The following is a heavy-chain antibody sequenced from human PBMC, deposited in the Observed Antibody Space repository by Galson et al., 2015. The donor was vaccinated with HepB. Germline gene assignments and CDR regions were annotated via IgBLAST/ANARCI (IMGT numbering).Heavy chain of an antibody. CDR3: ARSEDILTGYYPQGIDY. D-gene: IGHD3-9*01. CDR2: INSDGSST. Sequence: SLRLSCAASGFTFSSYWMHWVRQAPGKGLVWVSRINSDGSSTSYADSVKGRFAISRDNAKNTLYLQMNSLRAEDTAVYYCARSEDILTGYYPQGIDYWGQGTLVTVSS. CDR1: GFTFSSYW. V-gene: IGHV3-74*01. J-gene: IGHJ4*02.